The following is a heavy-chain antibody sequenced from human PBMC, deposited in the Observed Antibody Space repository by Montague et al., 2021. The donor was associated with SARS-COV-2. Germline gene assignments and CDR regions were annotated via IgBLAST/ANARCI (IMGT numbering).Heavy chain of an antibody. CDR3: ARAVGYGDRFDY. J-gene: IGHJ4*02. V-gene: IGHV4-59*01. D-gene: IGHD4-17*01. CDR2: IYSSGST. CDR1: GGSISSYY. Sequence: SETLSLTCTVSGGSISSYYWNWIRQPPGKGLEWIGYIYSSGSTNYYPSLKSRVTISVDTSKNQFSLKLSSVTAADTAVYYCARAVGYGDRFDYWGQGTLVTVSS.